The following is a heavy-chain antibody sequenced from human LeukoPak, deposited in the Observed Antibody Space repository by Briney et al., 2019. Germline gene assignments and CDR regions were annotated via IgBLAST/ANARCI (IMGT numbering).Heavy chain of an antibody. D-gene: IGHD2-15*01. V-gene: IGHV3-48*01. CDR1: GFTFSTYS. CDR3: ARLRGYCSGGSCYYSYFDY. Sequence: PGGSLRLSCAASGFTFSTYSMNWVRQAPGKGLEWISYISSSSTTIYYADSVKGRFTISRDNAKNSLYLQMNSLRAEDTAVYYCARLRGYCSGGSCYYSYFDYWGQGTLVTVSS. CDR2: ISSSSTTI. J-gene: IGHJ4*02.